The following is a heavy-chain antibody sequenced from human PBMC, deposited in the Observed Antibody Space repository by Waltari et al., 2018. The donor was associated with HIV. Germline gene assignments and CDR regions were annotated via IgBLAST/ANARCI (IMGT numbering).Heavy chain of an antibody. D-gene: IGHD1-26*01. CDR2: INQSGST. CDR3: ARKEVGATLKNAFDI. CDR1: GESFSGYY. J-gene: IGHJ3*02. V-gene: IGHV4-34*01. Sequence: QVQLQQWGAGLLKPSETLSLTCAVYGESFSGYYWSWIRQPPGKGLVWIGEINQSGSTKYNPSLKSRVSISVDTSKKQFSLKLYSVTAADTAVYYCARKEVGATLKNAFDIWGPGTLVTASS.